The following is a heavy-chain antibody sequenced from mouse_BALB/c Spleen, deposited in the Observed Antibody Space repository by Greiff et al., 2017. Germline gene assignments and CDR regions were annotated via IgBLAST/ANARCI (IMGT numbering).Heavy chain of an antibody. CDR1: GYAFSSYW. CDR2: IYPGDGDT. D-gene: IGHD2-4*01. Sequence: VQLQQSGAELVRPGSSVKISCKASGYAFSSYWMNWVKQRPGQGLEWIGQIYPGDGDTNYNGKFKGKATLTADKSSSTAYMQLSSLTSEDSAVYFCARSTMSTTDAMDYWGQGTSVTVSS. CDR3: ARSTMSTTDAMDY. V-gene: IGHV1-80*01. J-gene: IGHJ4*01.